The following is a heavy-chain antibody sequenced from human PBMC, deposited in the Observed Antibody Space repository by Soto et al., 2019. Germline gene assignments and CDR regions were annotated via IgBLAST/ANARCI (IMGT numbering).Heavy chain of an antibody. V-gene: IGHV3-30*18. Sequence: QVQLVESGGGVVQPGRSLRLSCAASGFTFSSYGMHWVRQAPDKGLEWVTVISYDGGNKYYADSVKGRFTISRDNSKNTLYLQMDSLRAEDTAVYYCAKGEGYYGSGSYEDYYGMDVWGQGTTVTVSS. D-gene: IGHD3-10*01. CDR3: AKGEGYYGSGSYEDYYGMDV. CDR1: GFTFSSYG. CDR2: ISYDGGNK. J-gene: IGHJ6*02.